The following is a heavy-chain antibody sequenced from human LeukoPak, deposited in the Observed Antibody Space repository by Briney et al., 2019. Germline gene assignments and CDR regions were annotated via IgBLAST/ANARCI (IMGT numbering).Heavy chain of an antibody. CDR1: GFTFSSYA. V-gene: IGHV3-23*01. CDR3: AKEYCSSTSCYVEAFDI. D-gene: IGHD2-2*01. Sequence: PGGSLRLSCAASGFTFSSYAMSWVRQAPGKGLEWVSAISGSGGSTYYADSVKGRFTISRDNSKNTLYLQMNSLRAEDTAVYYCAKEYCSSTSCYVEAFDIWGQGTMVTVSS. CDR2: ISGSGGST. J-gene: IGHJ3*02.